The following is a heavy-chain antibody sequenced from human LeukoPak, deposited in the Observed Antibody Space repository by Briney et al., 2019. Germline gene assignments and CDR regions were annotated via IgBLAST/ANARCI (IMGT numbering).Heavy chain of an antibody. J-gene: IGHJ4*02. Sequence: GGSLRLSCAASGFTFSSYVMCWVRQAPGKGLEWVSPISYSGGNTYSAGCVKDRFTISRHNSKNALYQQMNSLRAEDRAVYYCARVSRSIPSKSWLGYWGQGTRVTVSS. CDR3: ARVSRSIPSKSWLGY. CDR1: GFTFSSYV. D-gene: IGHD3-22*01. V-gene: IGHV3-23*01. CDR2: ISYSGGNT.